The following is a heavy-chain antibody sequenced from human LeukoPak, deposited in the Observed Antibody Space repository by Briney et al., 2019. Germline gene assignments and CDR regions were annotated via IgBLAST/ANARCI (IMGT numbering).Heavy chain of an antibody. V-gene: IGHV4-39*01. CDR1: GGSISSSSYY. J-gene: IGHJ6*03. D-gene: IGHD3-10*01. CDR2: IYYSGST. CDR3: ARHPMSPYGLVMDV. Sequence: SETLSLTCTVSGGSISSSSYYWGWIRQPPGKGLEWIGSIYYSGSTYYNPSLKSRVTISVDTSKNQFSLKLSSVTAAETAVYYRARHPMSPYGLVMDVWGKGTTVTVSS.